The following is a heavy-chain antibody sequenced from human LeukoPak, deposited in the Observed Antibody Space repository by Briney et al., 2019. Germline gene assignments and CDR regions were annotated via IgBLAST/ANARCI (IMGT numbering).Heavy chain of an antibody. V-gene: IGHV3-23*01. D-gene: IGHD1-14*01. Sequence: PGGSLKLSCVASGFNFNNYAMSWVRQAPGKGLEWVSSISTTGGNTYYADSVKGRFTISRDKSENTMFLQMNSLRAEDTAVYYCAKDAMVGTGTFDYWGQGTLVTVSS. CDR2: ISTTGGNT. J-gene: IGHJ4*02. CDR3: AKDAMVGTGTFDY. CDR1: GFNFNNYA.